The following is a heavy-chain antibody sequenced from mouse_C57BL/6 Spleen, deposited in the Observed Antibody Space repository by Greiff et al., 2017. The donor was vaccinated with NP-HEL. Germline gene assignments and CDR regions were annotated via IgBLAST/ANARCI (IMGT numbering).Heavy chain of an antibody. J-gene: IGHJ3*01. V-gene: IGHV1-62-2*01. CDR2: FYPGSGSI. CDR1: GYTFTEYT. CDR3: ARHAAYYSNYLAWFAY. D-gene: IGHD2-5*01. Sequence: LVESGAELVKPGASVKLSCKASGYTFTEYTIHWVKQRSGQGLEWIGWFYPGSGSIKYNEKFKDKATLTADKSSSTVYMELSRLTSEDSAVYFCARHAAYYSNYLAWFAYWGQGTLVTVSA.